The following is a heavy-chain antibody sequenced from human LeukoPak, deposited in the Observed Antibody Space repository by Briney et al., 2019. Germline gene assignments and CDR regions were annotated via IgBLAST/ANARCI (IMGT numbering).Heavy chain of an antibody. CDR2: IWNDGSNE. J-gene: IGHJ4*02. Sequence: GRSLRLSCAPSGFTFSSYGMHWVRQAPGKGLEWVAVIWNDGSNEYYADSVKGRFTISRDNSKNTLYLQMNSLRAEDTAVYYCARYYYDSSGYSPFDYWGQGTLVTVSS. V-gene: IGHV3-33*01. CDR3: ARYYYDSSGYSPFDY. CDR1: GFTFSSYG. D-gene: IGHD3-22*01.